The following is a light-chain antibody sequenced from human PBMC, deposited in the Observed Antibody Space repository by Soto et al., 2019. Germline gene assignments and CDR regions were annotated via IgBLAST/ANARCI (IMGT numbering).Light chain of an antibody. V-gene: IGLV2-11*01. CDR2: DVS. Sequence: QSALTQPRSVSGSPGQSVTISCTGTNSDVGGYNYVSWYQQHPGKAPKLMIFDVSRRPSGVPDRFSGSKSGNTASLTISGLQAEDEGDYYCCSYADTHNFGVFGGGTKLTVL. J-gene: IGLJ3*02. CDR3: CSYADTHNFGV. CDR1: NSDVGGYNY.